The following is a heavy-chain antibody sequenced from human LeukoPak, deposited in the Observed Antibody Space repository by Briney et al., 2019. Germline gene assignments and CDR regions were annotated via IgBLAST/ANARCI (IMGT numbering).Heavy chain of an antibody. J-gene: IGHJ4*02. CDR2: IRQDGSEK. CDR1: GFTFSSYW. D-gene: IGHD4-17*01. Sequence: PGGSLRLSCAASGFTFSSYWMSWVRQDPGKGLEWVANIRQDGSEKYYVDSVKGRFTISRDNSKNTLYLQMNSLRAEDTAVYYCAKGYTVTGRFDYWGQGTLVTVSS. CDR3: AKGYTVTGRFDY. V-gene: IGHV3-7*01.